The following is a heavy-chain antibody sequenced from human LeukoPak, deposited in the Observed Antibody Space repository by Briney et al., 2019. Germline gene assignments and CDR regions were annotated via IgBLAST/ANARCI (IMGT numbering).Heavy chain of an antibody. CDR1: GFTFDDYA. CDR2: ISWDGGST. D-gene: IGHD6-13*01. Sequence: GGSLRLSCAASGFTFDDYAMHWVRQAPGKGLEWVSLISWDGGSTYYADSVKGRFTISRDNSKNTLYLQMNSLRAEDTAVYYCARSYSSTPQYYYYYYMDVWGKGTTVTVSS. J-gene: IGHJ6*03. CDR3: ARSYSSTPQYYYYYYMDV. V-gene: IGHV3-43D*03.